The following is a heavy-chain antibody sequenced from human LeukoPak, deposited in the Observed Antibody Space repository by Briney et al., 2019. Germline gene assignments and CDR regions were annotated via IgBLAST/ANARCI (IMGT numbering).Heavy chain of an antibody. CDR2: IYHSGST. J-gene: IGHJ4*02. Sequence: PSETLSLICAVSGYSISNGYYWAWIRQPPGKGLEWIGSIYHSGSTYYKPSLKSRVTISVDTSKNQFSLNVNSVTATDTAVYYSARHGGHSGFDPYDFWGQGTLVTVSS. D-gene: IGHD5-12*01. CDR1: GYSISNGYY. CDR3: ARHGGHSGFDPYDF. V-gene: IGHV4-38-2*01.